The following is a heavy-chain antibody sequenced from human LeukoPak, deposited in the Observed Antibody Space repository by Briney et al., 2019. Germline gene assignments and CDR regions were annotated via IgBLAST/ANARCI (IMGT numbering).Heavy chain of an antibody. CDR1: GGSFSGYY. CDR3: ARGTGDRAFDI. Sequence: PSETLSLTCAVYGGSFSGYYWSWIRQPPGKGLEWIGEINHSGSTNYNPSLKSRVTISVDTSKNQFSLKLSSVTAADTAVYYCARGTGDRAFDIWGQGTMVTVSS. J-gene: IGHJ3*02. D-gene: IGHD7-27*01. V-gene: IGHV4-34*01. CDR2: INHSGST.